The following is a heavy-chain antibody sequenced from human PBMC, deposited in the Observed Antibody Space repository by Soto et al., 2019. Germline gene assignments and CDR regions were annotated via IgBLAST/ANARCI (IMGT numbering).Heavy chain of an antibody. D-gene: IGHD1-26*01. CDR1: GYTFTSYD. J-gene: IGHJ4*02. Sequence: SVKVSCKASGYTFTSYDINWVRQAPGQGLEWMGGIIPIFGTANYAQKFQGRVTITADESTSTAYMELSSLRSEDTAVYYCARESGSYYGPWDYWGQGTLVTVSS. CDR3: ARESGSYYGPWDY. V-gene: IGHV1-69*13. CDR2: IIPIFGTA.